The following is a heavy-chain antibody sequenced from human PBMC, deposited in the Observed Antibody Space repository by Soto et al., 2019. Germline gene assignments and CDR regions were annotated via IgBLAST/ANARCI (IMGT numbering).Heavy chain of an antibody. V-gene: IGHV3-30*18. Sequence: HPGGSLRLSCAASGFTFTDYGMHWVRQAPGKGLEWVAVISYDGSNKNYADSVKGRFTISRDNSKNTLYLQMNSLRAEDTAVYYCAKDTYYHDSSGYYVFDYWGQGTLLTVSS. CDR3: AKDTYYHDSSGYYVFDY. J-gene: IGHJ4*02. CDR2: ISYDGSNK. CDR1: GFTFTDYG. D-gene: IGHD3-22*01.